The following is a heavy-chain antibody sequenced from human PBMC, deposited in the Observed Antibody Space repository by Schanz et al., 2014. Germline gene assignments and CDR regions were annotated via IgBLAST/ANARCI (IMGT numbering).Heavy chain of an antibody. J-gene: IGHJ3*02. CDR1: GFTFSSYW. CDR2: INTDGSGT. CDR3: AKDMHKDYGGKPQAFDI. V-gene: IGHV3-74*01. D-gene: IGHD4-17*01. Sequence: EVQLVESGGGLVQPGGSLRLSCAASGFTFSSYWMHWVRQAPGKGLVWVSRINTDGSGTDYAQSVKGRFTISRDNAKNTLYLQMSSLRDEDTALYYCAKDMHKDYGGKPQAFDIWGQGTMVTVSS.